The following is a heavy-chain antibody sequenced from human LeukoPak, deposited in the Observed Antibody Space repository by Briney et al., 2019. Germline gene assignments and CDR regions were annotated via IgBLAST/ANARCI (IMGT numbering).Heavy chain of an antibody. D-gene: IGHD5-12*01. V-gene: IGHV1-18*01. CDR2: IRAYNGDT. Sequence: ASVKVSCKASGYTFTNYGISWVRQAPGQGLEWMGWIRAYNGDTKYAQTLQGRVTMTTDTSPTTAYMELRSLRSDDPAVYYCARGAAGGYSPSVEFDYWGQGTLVTVSS. CDR1: GYTFTNYG. CDR3: ARGAAGGYSPSVEFDY. J-gene: IGHJ4*02.